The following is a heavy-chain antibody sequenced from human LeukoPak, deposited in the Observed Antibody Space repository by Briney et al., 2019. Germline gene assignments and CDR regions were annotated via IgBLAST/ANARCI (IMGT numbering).Heavy chain of an antibody. CDR2: INHSGST. CDR1: GGSFSGYY. V-gene: IGHV4-34*01. J-gene: IGHJ4*02. CDR3: ARGLSMTTVTPFDY. D-gene: IGHD4-17*01. Sequence: PSETLSLTCAVYGGSFSGYYWSWIRQPPGKGLEWIGEINHSGSTNYNPSLKSRVTISVDTSKNQFSLKLSSVTAADTAVYYCARGLSMTTVTPFDYWGPGNPGHRLL.